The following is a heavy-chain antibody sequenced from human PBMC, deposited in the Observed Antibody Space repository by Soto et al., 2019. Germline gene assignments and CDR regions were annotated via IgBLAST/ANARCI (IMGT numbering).Heavy chain of an antibody. CDR3: AKVRSVGVTKGGCDS. D-gene: IGHD1-26*01. CDR2: ISYDGSDK. CDR1: GFTFSSYG. J-gene: IGHJ4*02. Sequence: QVQLVESGGGVVQPGRSLRLSCAASGFTFSSYGMHWVRQAPGKGLEWVAVISYDGSDKYYADSVKGRFTISRDNFKNALYLQVNSLRAEDTAMYYCAKVRSVGVTKGGCDSWGQGTLVTVSS. V-gene: IGHV3-30*18.